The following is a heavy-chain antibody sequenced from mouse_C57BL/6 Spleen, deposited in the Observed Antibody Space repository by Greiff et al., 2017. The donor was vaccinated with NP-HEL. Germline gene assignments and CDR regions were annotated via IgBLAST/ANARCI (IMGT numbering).Heavy chain of an antibody. D-gene: IGHD1-1*02. V-gene: IGHV1-64*01. CDR1: GYTFTSYW. J-gene: IGHJ3*01. CDR2: IHPNSGST. CDR3: ARSGGSTFAY. Sequence: VQLQQPGAELVKPGASVKLSCKASGYTFTSYWMHWVKQRPGQGLEWIGMIHPNSGSTNYKEKFKSKATLTVDKSSSTAYMQLSSLTSEDAAVYYCARSGGSTFAYWGQGTLVTVSA.